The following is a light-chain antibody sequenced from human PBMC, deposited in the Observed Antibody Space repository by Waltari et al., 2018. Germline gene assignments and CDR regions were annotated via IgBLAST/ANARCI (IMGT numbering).Light chain of an antibody. CDR2: GAS. V-gene: IGKV3-20*01. CDR1: QSVSKY. CDR3: QHYVSLPAT. J-gene: IGKJ1*01. Sequence: EIVLTHSRRTLSLSRGDSALLSCRARQSVSKYLAWYQQKPGQAPRLLIYGASSRATGIPDRFSGSGSGTDFSLTISRLEPEDFAVYYCQHYVSLPATFGQGTKVEIE.